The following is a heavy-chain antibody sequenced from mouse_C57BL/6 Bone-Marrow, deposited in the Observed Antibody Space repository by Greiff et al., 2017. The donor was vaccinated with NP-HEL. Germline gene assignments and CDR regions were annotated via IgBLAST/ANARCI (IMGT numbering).Heavy chain of an antibody. CDR2: IDPSDSYP. V-gene: IGHV1-69*01. D-gene: IGHD2-2*01. CDR3: AGGYDWYFDV. CDR1: GYTFTSYW. J-gene: IGHJ1*03. Sequence: QVQLKQPGAELVMPGASVKLSCKASGYTFTSYWMPWVKQRPGQGLEWIGEIDPSDSYPNYNQKFKGKSTLTVDKSSSTAYMQLSSLTSEDSAVYYCAGGYDWYFDVGGTGTTVTVSS.